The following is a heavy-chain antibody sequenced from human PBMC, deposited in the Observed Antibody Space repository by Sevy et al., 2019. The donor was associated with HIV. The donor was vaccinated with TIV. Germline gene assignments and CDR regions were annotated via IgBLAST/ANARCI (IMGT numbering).Heavy chain of an antibody. CDR3: ARGGARELIFDY. Sequence: GGSLRLSCAASGFTFSSYSMNWVRQAPGKGLEWVSSISSSSSYIYYADSVKGRFTISRDNAKNSLYLQMNSLRADDTAVYYCARGGARELIFDYWGQGTLVTVSS. CDR1: GFTFSSYS. CDR2: ISSSSSYI. J-gene: IGHJ4*02. D-gene: IGHD1-26*01. V-gene: IGHV3-21*01.